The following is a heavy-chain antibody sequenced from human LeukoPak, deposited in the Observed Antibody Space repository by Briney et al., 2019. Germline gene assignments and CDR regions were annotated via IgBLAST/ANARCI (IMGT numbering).Heavy chain of an antibody. V-gene: IGHV1-18*01. D-gene: IGHD2-8*01. CDR1: GYSFPSYG. CDR2: ISANNGNT. Sequence: ASVKVSCKASGYSFPSYGITWVRQAPGQGLEWMGWISANNGNTYYAQKLQGRVPMTTDTSASTAYMELRSLRSDDTAVYYCARDCANGVCADYWGQGTLVTVSS. J-gene: IGHJ4*02. CDR3: ARDCANGVCADY.